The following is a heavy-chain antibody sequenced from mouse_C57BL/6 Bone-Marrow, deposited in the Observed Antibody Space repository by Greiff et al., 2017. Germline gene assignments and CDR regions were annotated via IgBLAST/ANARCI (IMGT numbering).Heavy chain of an antibody. J-gene: IGHJ1*03. CDR3: ARSGVYGSSLYWYFDV. D-gene: IGHD1-1*01. CDR1: GYTFTSYW. Sequence: QVKLQQPGTELVKPGASVKLSCKASGYTFTSYWMHWVKQRPGQGLEWIGNINPNNGGSNYNEKFKNKATLTVDKSSSTTYMQLSSLTSEDSAVYFCARSGVYGSSLYWYFDVWGTGTTVTVSS. CDR2: INPNNGGS. V-gene: IGHV1-53*01.